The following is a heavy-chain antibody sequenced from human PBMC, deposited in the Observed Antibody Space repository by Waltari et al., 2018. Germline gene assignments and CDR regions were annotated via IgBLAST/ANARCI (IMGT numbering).Heavy chain of an antibody. J-gene: IGHJ4*02. CDR1: GFPFSGFW. Sequence: EVQLVESGGGLVQPGGSLRLSCAASGFPFSGFWMPWVRQAPGKGLEWVSRINPAGSATTYADSVRGRFTISRDNAQNTLHLQMNSLRVEDTAMYYCTRDNWGTSDYWGQGTLVTVSS. V-gene: IGHV3-74*01. D-gene: IGHD7-27*01. CDR2: INPAGSAT. CDR3: TRDNWGTSDY.